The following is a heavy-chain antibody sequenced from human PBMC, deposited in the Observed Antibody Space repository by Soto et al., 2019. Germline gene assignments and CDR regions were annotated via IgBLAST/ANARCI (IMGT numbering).Heavy chain of an antibody. CDR1: GGSISSSSYY. D-gene: IGHD2-2*02. CDR3: ARGRVVVVPAAIGLDAFDI. V-gene: IGHV4-39*01. J-gene: IGHJ3*02. CDR2: IYYSGST. Sequence: QLQLQESGPGLVKPSETLSLTCTVSGGSISSSSYYWGWIRQPPGKGLEWIGSIYYSGSTYYNPSLKSRVPISVDTSKNQFSLKLSSVTAADTAVYYCARGRVVVVPAAIGLDAFDIWGQGTMVTVSS.